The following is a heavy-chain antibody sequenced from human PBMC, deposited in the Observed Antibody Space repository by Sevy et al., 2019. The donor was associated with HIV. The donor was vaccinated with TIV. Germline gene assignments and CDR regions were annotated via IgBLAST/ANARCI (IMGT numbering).Heavy chain of an antibody. CDR2: IIPIFGTA. V-gene: IGHV1-69*13. Sequence: ASVKVSCKASGGTFSSYAISWVRQAPGQGLEWMGGIIPIFGTANYAQMFQGRVTITADESTSTAYMELSSLRSEDTAVYYCARGPVGYLDVSTYYYYGMDVWGQGTTVTVS. J-gene: IGHJ6*02. CDR3: ARGPVGYLDVSTYYYYGMDV. CDR1: GGTFSSYA. D-gene: IGHD2-8*02.